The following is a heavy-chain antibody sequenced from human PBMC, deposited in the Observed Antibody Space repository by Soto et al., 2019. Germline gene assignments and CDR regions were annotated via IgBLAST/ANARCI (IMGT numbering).Heavy chain of an antibody. CDR3: ASRHSSREFDY. J-gene: IGHJ4*02. V-gene: IGHV4-30-4*01. Sequence: QVQLQESGPGLVKPSQTLSLTCTVSGGSISSGDYYWSWIRQPPGKGLEWIGNIYYSGSTYYNPSLKSRLTISVDTSKNQFSLKLSSVTAADMAVYYCASRHSSREFDYWGQGTLVTVSS. CDR2: IYYSGST. CDR1: GGSISSGDYY. D-gene: IGHD6-13*01.